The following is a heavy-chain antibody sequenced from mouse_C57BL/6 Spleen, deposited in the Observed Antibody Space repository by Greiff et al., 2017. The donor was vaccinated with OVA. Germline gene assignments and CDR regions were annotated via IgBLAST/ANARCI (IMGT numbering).Heavy chain of an antibody. D-gene: IGHD1-1*01. V-gene: IGHV5-16*01. J-gene: IGHJ4*01. CDR1: GFTFSDYY. Sequence: EVQRVESEGGLVQPGSSMKLSCTASGFTFSDYYMAWVRQVPDKGLEWVANINYDGSSTYYLDSLKSRFIISRDNAKNILYLQMSSLKSEDTATYYCAREGVTTVVATSYYAMDYWGQGTSVTVSS. CDR2: INYDGSST. CDR3: AREGVTTVVATSYYAMDY.